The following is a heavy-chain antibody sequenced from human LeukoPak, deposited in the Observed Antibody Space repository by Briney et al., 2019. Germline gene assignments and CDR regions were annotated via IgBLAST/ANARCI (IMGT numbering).Heavy chain of an antibody. J-gene: IGHJ6*02. CDR2: MNPNSGNT. V-gene: IGHV1-8*01. CDR1: GYTFTSYD. D-gene: IGHD3-3*01. Sequence: ASVKVSCTASGYTFTSYDINWVRQATGQGLEWMGWMNPNSGNTGYAQKFQGRVTMTRNTSISTAYMELSSLRSGDTAVYYCASDFWSGYYNDYYYGMDVWGQGTTVTVSS. CDR3: ASDFWSGYYNDYYYGMDV.